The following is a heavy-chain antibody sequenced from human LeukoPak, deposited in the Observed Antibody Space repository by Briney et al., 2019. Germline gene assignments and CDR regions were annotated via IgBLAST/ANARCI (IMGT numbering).Heavy chain of an antibody. V-gene: IGHV3-48*04. J-gene: IGHJ4*02. CDR2: ISSSSSTI. Sequence: GGSLRLSCAASGFTFNSYSMNWVRQAPGKGLEWVSYISSSSSTIYYADSVKGRFTISRDSAKNSLYLQMNSLRVEDTAVYYCARDHNYGSDYWGQGTLVTVSS. CDR3: ARDHNYGSDY. D-gene: IGHD5-18*01. CDR1: GFTFNSYS.